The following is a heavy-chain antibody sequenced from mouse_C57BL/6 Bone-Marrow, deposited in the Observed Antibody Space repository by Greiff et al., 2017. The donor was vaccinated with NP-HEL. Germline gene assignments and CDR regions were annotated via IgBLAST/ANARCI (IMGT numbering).Heavy chain of an antibody. J-gene: IGHJ4*01. V-gene: IGHV3-6*01. CDR2: ISYDGSN. CDR3: ARGLRREDAMDD. Sequence: ESGPGLVKPSQSLSLTCSVTGYSITSGYYWNWIRQFPGNKLEWMGYISYDGSNNYNPSLKNRISITRDTSKNQFFLKLNSVTTEDTATYYCARGLRREDAMDDWGQGTSVTVSS. CDR1: GYSITSGYY. D-gene: IGHD2-2*01.